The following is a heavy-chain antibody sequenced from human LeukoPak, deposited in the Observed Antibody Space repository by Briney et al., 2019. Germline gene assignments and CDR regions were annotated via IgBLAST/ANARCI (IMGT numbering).Heavy chain of an antibody. CDR1: GFIFDDFA. CDR3: AKSHIAVAGISGYSFGS. D-gene: IGHD6-19*01. Sequence: GGSLRLSCEASGFIFDDFAMHWARQAPGKGLEWVSLISGLGRSTYYADSVKGRFTISRDNRKNSLYLQMNSLRTEDTALYFCAKSHIAVAGISGYSFGSWGQGTLVIVSS. V-gene: IGHV3-43*02. CDR2: ISGLGRST. J-gene: IGHJ4*02.